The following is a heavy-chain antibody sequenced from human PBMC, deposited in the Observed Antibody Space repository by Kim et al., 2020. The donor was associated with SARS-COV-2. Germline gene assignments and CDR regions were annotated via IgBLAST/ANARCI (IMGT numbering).Heavy chain of an antibody. Sequence: SETLSLTCTVSGGSISSGGYYWSWLRQHPGKGLEWIGYIYYSGSTYYNPSLKSRVTISVDTSKNQFSLKLSSVTAADTAVYYCARDPRWDYYYGMDVWGQGTTVTVSS. D-gene: IGHD1-26*01. CDR3: ARDPRWDYYYGMDV. J-gene: IGHJ6*02. CDR2: IYYSGST. V-gene: IGHV4-31*03. CDR1: GGSISSGGYY.